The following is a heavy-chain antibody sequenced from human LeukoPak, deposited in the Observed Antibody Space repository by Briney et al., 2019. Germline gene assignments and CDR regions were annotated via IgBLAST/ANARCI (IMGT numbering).Heavy chain of an antibody. D-gene: IGHD3-10*01. V-gene: IGHV4-30-2*01. Sequence: PSQTLSLTCTVSGGSISSGGYYWSWIRQPPGKGLEWIGYIYHSGSTYYNPSLKSRVTISVDRSKNQFSLKLSSVTAADTAVYYCARDGGSSLVRGALSYWGQGTLVTVSS. CDR2: IYHSGST. CDR1: GGSISSGGYY. J-gene: IGHJ4*02. CDR3: ARDGGSSLVRGALSY.